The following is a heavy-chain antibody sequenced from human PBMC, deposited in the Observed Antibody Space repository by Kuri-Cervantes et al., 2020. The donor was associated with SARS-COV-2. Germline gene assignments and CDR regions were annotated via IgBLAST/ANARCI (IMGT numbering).Heavy chain of an antibody. CDR1: GGSINIANYY. D-gene: IGHD6-13*01. CDR2: IYYSGST. J-gene: IGHJ4*02. Sequence: LRLSCTVSGGSINIANYYWSWVRQPPGMGLEWIGHIYYSGSTNYNPSLKSRVTISVDTSKNQFSLKLSSVTAADTAVYYCARSADSSWGYFDYWGQGTLVTVSS. V-gene: IGHV4-30-4*08. CDR3: ARSADSSWGYFDY.